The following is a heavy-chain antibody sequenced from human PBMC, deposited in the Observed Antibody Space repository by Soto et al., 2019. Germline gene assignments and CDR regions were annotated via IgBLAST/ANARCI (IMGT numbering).Heavy chain of an antibody. J-gene: IGHJ4*02. CDR1: GFTFISYA. V-gene: IGHV3-30-3*01. Sequence: LRLSCAASGFTFISYAMHWVRQDPGKGLEWVAVIAYDGSNKYYADSVKGRFTTSRDNSKNTLYLQMNSLRAEDTAVYYCARGPSSLTRFDYWGQGPLVTVSS. CDR3: ARGPSSLTRFDY. D-gene: IGHD2-2*01. CDR2: IAYDGSNK.